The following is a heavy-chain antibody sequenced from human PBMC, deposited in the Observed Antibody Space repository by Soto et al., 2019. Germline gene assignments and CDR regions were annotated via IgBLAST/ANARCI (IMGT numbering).Heavy chain of an antibody. V-gene: IGHV3-23*01. CDR3: TRSGGSYSFGY. D-gene: IGHD1-26*01. Sequence: GGSLRLSCTASGFTFSSSAMTWVRQAPGKGLEWVSAISGGDGSPSYADSVKGRFTISRDNSKNTLYLHMNSLRADDTAAYYCTRSGGSYSFGYWGQGTLVTVSS. CDR1: GFTFSSSA. CDR2: ISGGDGSP. J-gene: IGHJ4*02.